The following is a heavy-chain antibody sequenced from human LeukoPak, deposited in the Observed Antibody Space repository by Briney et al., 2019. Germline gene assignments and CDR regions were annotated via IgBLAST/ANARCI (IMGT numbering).Heavy chain of an antibody. D-gene: IGHD3-3*01. CDR3: ARGRIFGYYMDV. CDR1: GGSFSGHY. CDR2: INHSGST. V-gene: IGHV4-34*01. Sequence: SETLSLTCAVYGGSFSGHYWTWIRQPPGKGLEWIGEINHSGSTNYNPSLKSRVTISVDTSKKQSSLKLSSVTAADTAVYYCARGRIFGYYMDVWGKGTTVTVSS. J-gene: IGHJ6*03.